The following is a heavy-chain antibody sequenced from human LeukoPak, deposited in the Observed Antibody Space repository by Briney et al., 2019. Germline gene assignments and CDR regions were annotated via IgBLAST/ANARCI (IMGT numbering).Heavy chain of an antibody. J-gene: IGHJ4*02. V-gene: IGHV3-7*01. Sequence: RGSLRLSCAASGFTFSSFWLNWVRQAPGRGLEWVGNINGIGGVKHYVDSVKGRFTISRDTARNSLSLQMYSLRAEDTATYFCARDPRAAPHFDYWGQGTLVTVSS. D-gene: IGHD6-6*01. CDR2: INGIGGVK. CDR1: GFTFSSFW. CDR3: ARDPRAAPHFDY.